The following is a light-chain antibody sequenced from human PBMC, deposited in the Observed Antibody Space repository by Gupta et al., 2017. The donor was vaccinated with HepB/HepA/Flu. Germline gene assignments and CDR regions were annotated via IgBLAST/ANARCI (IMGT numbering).Light chain of an antibody. Sequence: QSVLTQPPSVSGAPGPRVTVSCPGSSSNIGAGYDVHWYQQLPGTAPKLLIYSNTNRPSGVPDRFSASKSGTSASLAITGLQAEDEADYYCQSYDSSLSAYVFGTGTKVTVL. CDR1: SSNIGAGYD. J-gene: IGLJ1*01. CDR2: SNT. V-gene: IGLV1-40*01. CDR3: QSYDSSLSAYV.